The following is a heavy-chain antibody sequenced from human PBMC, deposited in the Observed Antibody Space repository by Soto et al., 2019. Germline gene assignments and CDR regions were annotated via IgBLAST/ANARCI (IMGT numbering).Heavy chain of an antibody. CDR2: IIPIFGTA. D-gene: IGHD1-7*01. CDR3: ARDRSRTTPSWYYAMDV. CDR1: GGTFSSYA. Sequence: QVQLVQSGAEVKKPGSSVKVSCKASGGTFSSYAISWVRQAPGQGLEWMGGIIPIFGTANYAQKFQGRVTITADESTSTAYMERSSLRSEDTAVYYCARDRSRTTPSWYYAMDVWGQGTTVTVSS. V-gene: IGHV1-69*01. J-gene: IGHJ6*02.